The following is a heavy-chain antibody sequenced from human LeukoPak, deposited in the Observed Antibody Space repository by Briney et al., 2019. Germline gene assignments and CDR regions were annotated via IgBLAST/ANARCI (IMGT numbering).Heavy chain of an antibody. CDR2: INPNSGGT. CDR3: ARDDGYCTNGVCYPDY. J-gene: IGHJ4*02. V-gene: IGHV1-2*02. Sequence: ASVKVSCKASGYTFTGYYMHWVRRAPGQGLEWMGWINPNSGGTNYAQKFQGRVTMTRDTSISTAYMELSRLRSDDTAVYYCARDDGYCTNGVCYPDYWGQGTLVTVSS. CDR1: GYTFTGYY. D-gene: IGHD2-8*01.